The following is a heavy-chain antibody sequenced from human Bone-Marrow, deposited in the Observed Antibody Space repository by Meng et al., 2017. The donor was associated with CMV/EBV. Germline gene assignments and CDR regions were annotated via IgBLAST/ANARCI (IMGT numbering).Heavy chain of an antibody. CDR1: GFTFSSYW. CDR2: IKQDGSEK. CDR3: ARSSGYYYTDY. Sequence: GESLKISCAASGFTFSSYWMSWVRQAPGKGLEWVDNIKQDGSEKYYVDSVKGRFTISRDNAKNSLYLQMNSLRAEDTAVYYCARSSGYYYTDYWGQGTLVTVSS. J-gene: IGHJ4*02. D-gene: IGHD3-3*01. V-gene: IGHV3-7*01.